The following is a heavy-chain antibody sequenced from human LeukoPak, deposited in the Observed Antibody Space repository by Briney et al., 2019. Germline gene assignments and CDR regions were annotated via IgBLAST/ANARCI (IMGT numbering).Heavy chain of an antibody. J-gene: IGHJ5*02. D-gene: IGHD3-10*01. CDR1: GDSINSGSYY. CDR2: IYSTVTT. Sequence: SQTLSLTCTVSGDSINSGSYYWSWIRQPAGRGLEWIGRIYSTVTTYNPSLKSRVTMSADTSRNHVSLTLNSVTAADTAVYYCARDSGTTGEVKFDPWGQGTLVTVSS. CDR3: ARDSGTTGEVKFDP. V-gene: IGHV4-61*02.